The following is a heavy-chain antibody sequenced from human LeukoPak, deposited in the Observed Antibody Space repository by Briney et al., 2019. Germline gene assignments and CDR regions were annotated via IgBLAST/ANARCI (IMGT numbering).Heavy chain of an antibody. Sequence: GGSLRLSCVASGFTFRSYGMHWVRQAPGKGLEWVSIISYDGNNKYYADSVKGRFTISRDNAKNSLYLQMNSLRDEDTAVYYCATRAAYKYGFEYWGQGTLVTVSS. CDR3: ATRAAYKYGFEY. CDR1: GFTFRSYG. J-gene: IGHJ4*02. CDR2: ISYDGNNK. V-gene: IGHV3-30*03. D-gene: IGHD5-18*01.